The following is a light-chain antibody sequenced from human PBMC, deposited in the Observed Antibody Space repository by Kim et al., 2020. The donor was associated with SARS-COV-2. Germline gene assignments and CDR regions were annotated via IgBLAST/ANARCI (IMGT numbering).Light chain of an antibody. V-gene: IGLV1-40*01. CDR1: RSNVGAGYD. CDR2: VDS. Sequence: QRVTISCTGSRSNVGAGYDVHWYQQVPGTAPKLLIYVDSNRPSGVPDRFSASKSDTSASLAITGLQAEDEAVYYCQTYDRSLSGVVFGGGTKLTVL. CDR3: QTYDRSLSGVV. J-gene: IGLJ2*01.